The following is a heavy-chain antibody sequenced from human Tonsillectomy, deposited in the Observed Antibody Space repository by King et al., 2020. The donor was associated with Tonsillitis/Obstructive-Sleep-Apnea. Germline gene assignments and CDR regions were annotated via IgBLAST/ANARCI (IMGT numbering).Heavy chain of an antibody. CDR1: GYTFTGYY. CDR2: INPNSCGT. Sequence: VQLVESGAEVKKPGASVKVSCKASGYTFTGYYIHWVRQAPGQGREWIGRINPNSCGTNYAQKFQGRVTMTRDTSISTAYMELSRLRSDDTAVYYCARPYGENFDYWGQGTLVTVSS. CDR3: ARPYGENFDY. D-gene: IGHD4-17*01. J-gene: IGHJ4*02. V-gene: IGHV1-2*06.